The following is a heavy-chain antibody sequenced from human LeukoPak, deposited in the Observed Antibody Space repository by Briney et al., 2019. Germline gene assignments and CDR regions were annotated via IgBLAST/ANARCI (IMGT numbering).Heavy chain of an antibody. CDR1: GYSFTSYW. CDR3: ARRDCSGGSCYDWYFDL. J-gene: IGHJ2*01. CDR2: IYPGDSDT. Sequence: GESLKISCKGSGYSFTSYWIGWVRQMPGKGLEWMGIIYPGDSDTRYSPSFQGQVTISAGKSISTAYLQWSSLKASDTAMYYCARRDCSGGSCYDWYFDLWGRGTLVTVSS. D-gene: IGHD2-15*01. V-gene: IGHV5-51*01.